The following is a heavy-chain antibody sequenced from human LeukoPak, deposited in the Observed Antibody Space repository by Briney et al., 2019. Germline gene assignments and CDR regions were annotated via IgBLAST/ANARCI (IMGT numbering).Heavy chain of an antibody. CDR3: AREYCSSTSCYLSDYYYGMDV. CDR2: ISSSSSYI. CDR1: GFTFSSYS. J-gene: IGHJ6*04. Sequence: PGGSLRLSCAASGFTFSSYSMNWVRQAPGKGLEWVSSISSSSSYIYYADSVKGRFTISRDNAKSSLYLQMNSLRAEDTAVYYCAREYCSSTSCYLSDYYYGMDVWGKGTTVTVSS. V-gene: IGHV3-21*01. D-gene: IGHD2-2*01.